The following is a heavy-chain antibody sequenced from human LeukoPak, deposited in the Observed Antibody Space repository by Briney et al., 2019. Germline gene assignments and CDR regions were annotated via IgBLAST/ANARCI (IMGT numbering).Heavy chain of an antibody. V-gene: IGHV3-30*04. D-gene: IGHD2-2*01. CDR3: VTSYQLLRHLVAFDI. CDR2: ISYDGSNK. CDR1: GFTFSSYA. J-gene: IGHJ3*02. Sequence: PGRSLRLSCAPSGFTFSSYAMHCVRHAPGKGREWVAVISYDGSNKYYADSVKGRFTISRDNSKNTLYLQMNSLRAEDTAVYYCVTSYQLLRHLVAFDIWGQGTMVTVSS.